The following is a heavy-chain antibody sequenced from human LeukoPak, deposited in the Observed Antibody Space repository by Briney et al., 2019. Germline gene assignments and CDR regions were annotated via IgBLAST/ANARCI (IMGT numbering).Heavy chain of an antibody. J-gene: IGHJ5*02. D-gene: IGHD5-18*01. CDR1: GFTFSSYG. CDR3: ASWNPQLWDYNWFDP. CDR2: IWYDGSNK. Sequence: GGSLRLSCAASGFTFSSYGMHWVRQAPGKGLEWVAVIWYDGSNKYYADSVKGRFTISRDNSKNTLYLQMNSLRSEDTAVYYCASWNPQLWDYNWFDPWGQGTLVTVSS. V-gene: IGHV3-30*02.